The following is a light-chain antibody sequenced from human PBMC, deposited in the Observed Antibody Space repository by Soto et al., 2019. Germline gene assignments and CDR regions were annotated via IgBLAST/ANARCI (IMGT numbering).Light chain of an antibody. CDR2: GAS. CDR1: QSVRSNY. V-gene: IGKV3-20*01. Sequence: EIVLTQSPGTLSLSPGERATLSCRASQSVRSNYLAWYQQKPGQAPRLLIYGASSGATGIPDRFSGTGSGTDFTRNISRLEPEDFAVYYCQQYGGSPYTFGQGTKLEI. CDR3: QQYGGSPYT. J-gene: IGKJ2*01.